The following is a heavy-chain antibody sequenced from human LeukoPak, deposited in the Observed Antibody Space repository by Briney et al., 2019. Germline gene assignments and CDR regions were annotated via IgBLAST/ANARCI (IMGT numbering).Heavy chain of an antibody. CDR1: GFTFNRYS. Sequence: GGSLRLSCAASGFTFNRYSMNWVRQAPGKGLEWVSYIAYTGTIHYADSVKGRFTISRDDAKNSLYLHMNSLRAEDTAVYYCAKDRDSSSCPWGQGTLVTVSS. D-gene: IGHD6-13*01. CDR2: IAYTGTI. CDR3: AKDRDSSSCP. V-gene: IGHV3-48*01. J-gene: IGHJ5*02.